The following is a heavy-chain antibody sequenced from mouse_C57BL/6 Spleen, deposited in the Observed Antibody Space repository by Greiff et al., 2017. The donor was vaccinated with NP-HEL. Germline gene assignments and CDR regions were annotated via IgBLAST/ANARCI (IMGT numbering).Heavy chain of an antibody. CDR2: IDPENGDT. J-gene: IGHJ3*01. Sequence: EVQLQQSGAELVRPGASVKLSCTASGFNIKDDYMHWVKQRPEQGLEWIGWIDPENGDTEYASKFQGKATITADTSSNTAYLQLSSLTSEDTAVYYGTYSYGYDGGFAYWGQGTLVTVSA. CDR1: GFNIKDDY. V-gene: IGHV14-4*01. CDR3: TYSYGYDGGFAY. D-gene: IGHD2-2*01.